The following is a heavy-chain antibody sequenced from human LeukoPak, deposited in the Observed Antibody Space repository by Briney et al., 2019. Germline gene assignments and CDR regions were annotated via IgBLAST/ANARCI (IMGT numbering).Heavy chain of an antibody. J-gene: IGHJ4*02. CDR2: ISVSGGST. Sequence: GASLRLSCAASGFTFSSYAMSWVRQAPGKGLEWVSTISVSGGSTYYADSVKGRFTISRDNSKNTLYLQMNSLRAEDTAVYYCAKDNSKYRVGAEFDYWGQGTLVTASS. D-gene: IGHD1-26*01. V-gene: IGHV3-23*01. CDR3: AKDNSKYRVGAEFDY. CDR1: GFTFSSYA.